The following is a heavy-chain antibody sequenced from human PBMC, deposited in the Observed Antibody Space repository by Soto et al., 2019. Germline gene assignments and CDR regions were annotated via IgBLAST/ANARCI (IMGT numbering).Heavy chain of an antibody. V-gene: IGHV4-39*01. D-gene: IGHD3-22*01. CDR3: ARHQYYYDSSGYTLDY. CDR2: VYYSGST. Sequence: PSETLSLTCTVSGGSISSSTYYWGWIRQPPGKGLEWIGSVYYSGSTYYNPSLKSRVTISVDTSNNQFSLKLNSVTAADTAVYYXARHQYYYDSSGYTLDYWGLGTLVTVSS. J-gene: IGHJ4*02. CDR1: GGSISSSTYY.